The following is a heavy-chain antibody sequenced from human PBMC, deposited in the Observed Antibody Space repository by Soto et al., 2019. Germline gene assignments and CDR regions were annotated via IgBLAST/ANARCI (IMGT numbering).Heavy chain of an antibody. Sequence: SETLSLTCTVSGDPINNYYWGWIRQPPGKGLEWIGSLFYSGSTYYNPSLKGRLTISVDTSKNQFSLKLSSVTAADTAVYYCGRVAAAGGGTFNWFDPWGQGTLVTVSS. CDR1: GDPINNYY. CDR2: LFYSGST. V-gene: IGHV4-39*01. D-gene: IGHD6-13*01. CDR3: GRVAAAGGGTFNWFDP. J-gene: IGHJ5*02.